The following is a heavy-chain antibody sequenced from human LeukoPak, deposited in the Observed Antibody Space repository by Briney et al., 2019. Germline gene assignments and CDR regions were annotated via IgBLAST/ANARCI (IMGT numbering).Heavy chain of an antibody. J-gene: IGHJ5*02. CDR1: GGSISSYY. CDR3: ARSRAVAHNNWFDP. CDR2: IYYSGST. Sequence: SETLSLTCTVSGGSISSYYWSWIRQPPGKGLEWIGYIYYSGSTNYNPSLKSRVTISVDTSKNQFSLKLSSVTAADTVVYYCARSRAVAHNNWFDPWGQGTLVTVSS. V-gene: IGHV4-59*01. D-gene: IGHD6-19*01.